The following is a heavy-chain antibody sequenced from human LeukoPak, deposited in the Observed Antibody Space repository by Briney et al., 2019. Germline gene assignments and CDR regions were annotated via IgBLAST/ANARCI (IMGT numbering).Heavy chain of an antibody. J-gene: IGHJ4*02. CDR3: ANEEVPNDY. Sequence: GGSLRLSCAVSRFPFSSHAMSWVRQAPGRGLEWVSGISISGDRTYYADSVQGRFTISRDNSKNTVFLHMDSLRVDDTAVYYCANEEVPNDYWGQGTLVTVSS. V-gene: IGHV3-23*01. D-gene: IGHD4/OR15-4a*01. CDR1: RFPFSSHA. CDR2: ISISGDRT.